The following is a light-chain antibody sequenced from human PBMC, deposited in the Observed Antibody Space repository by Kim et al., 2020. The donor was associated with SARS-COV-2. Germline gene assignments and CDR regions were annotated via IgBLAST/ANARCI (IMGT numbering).Light chain of an antibody. CDR1: QGISTY. Sequence: VSTGDRVTITCRASQGISTYLAWYQQKPRKAPKLLIYGASTLQSGVPSRFSGSGAGTDFTLTISRLQSEDFATYYCQQYYGFPLTFGQGTKVDIK. V-gene: IGKV1-8*01. J-gene: IGKJ1*01. CDR3: QQYYGFPLT. CDR2: GAS.